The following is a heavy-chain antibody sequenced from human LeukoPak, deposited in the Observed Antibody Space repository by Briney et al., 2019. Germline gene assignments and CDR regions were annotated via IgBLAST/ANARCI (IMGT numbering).Heavy chain of an antibody. CDR2: ISYDGSNK. CDR3: ALETLTYDAFDI. D-gene: IGHD4/OR15-4a*01. CDR1: GFPFSSYG. J-gene: IGHJ3*02. Sequence: WRSLRLSCAASGFPFSSYGMHWVRQAPGKGLEWVAFISYDGSNKYYGDSVKGRFTISRDNSKNTLFLQMNIVTAEDTAVYYCALETLTYDAFDIWGQGTMVTVSS. V-gene: IGHV3-30*03.